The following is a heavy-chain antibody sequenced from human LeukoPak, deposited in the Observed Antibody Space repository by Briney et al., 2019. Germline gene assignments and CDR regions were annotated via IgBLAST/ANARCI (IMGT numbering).Heavy chain of an antibody. CDR1: GYTFTSYG. Sequence: ASVKVSCKASGYTFTSYGISWVRQAPGQGLEWMGWISAYNGNTNYAQKLQGRVTMTTDTSTSTAYMELRSLRSDDTAVYYCARTPKGYCSSTSCYYYYYYYMDVWGKGTTVTVSS. CDR2: ISAYNGNT. V-gene: IGHV1-18*01. J-gene: IGHJ6*03. D-gene: IGHD2-2*01. CDR3: ARTPKGYCSSTSCYYYYYYYMDV.